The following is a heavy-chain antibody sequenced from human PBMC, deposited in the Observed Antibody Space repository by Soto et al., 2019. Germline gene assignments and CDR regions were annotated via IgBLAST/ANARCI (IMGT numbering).Heavy chain of an antibody. CDR3: ARDLVAAAGRDYYYGMDV. J-gene: IGHJ6*02. Sequence: ASVKVSCKASGGTFSSYAISWVRQAPGQGLEWMGGIIPIFGTANYAQKFQGRVTITADESTSTAYMELSSLRSEDTAVYYCARDLVAAAGRDYYYGMDVWGQGTTVTISS. V-gene: IGHV1-69*13. CDR1: GGTFSSYA. D-gene: IGHD6-13*01. CDR2: IIPIFGTA.